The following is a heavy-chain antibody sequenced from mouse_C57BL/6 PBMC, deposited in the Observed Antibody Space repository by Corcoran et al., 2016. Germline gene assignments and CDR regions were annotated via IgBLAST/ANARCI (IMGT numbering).Heavy chain of an antibody. CDR3: ARWGDDHFDY. CDR1: GYTFTTYG. Sequence: QIQLVQSGPELKKHGETVKISCKASGYTFTTYGMSWVKQAPGKGLKWMGWINTYSGVPTYADDFKGRFAFSLETSASTAYLQINNLKNEDTATYFCARWGDDHFDYWGQGTTLTVSS. CDR2: INTYSGVP. V-gene: IGHV9-3*01. J-gene: IGHJ2*01.